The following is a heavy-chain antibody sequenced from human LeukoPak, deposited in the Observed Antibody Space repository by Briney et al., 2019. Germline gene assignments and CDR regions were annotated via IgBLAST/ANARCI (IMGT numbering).Heavy chain of an antibody. V-gene: IGHV3-23*01. D-gene: IGHD2-2*02. CDR2: ISGSRGST. J-gene: IGHJ4*02. Sequence: PGGSLRPSCAASGFTFTSYAMSWVRKAPGKGLEWVSAISGSRGSTYYADSVKGRFTISRDNSKNTLYLQMNSLRAEDTAVYYCAKDQGCSSTSCYRPLDYWGQGTLVTVSS. CDR1: GFTFTSYA. CDR3: AKDQGCSSTSCYRPLDY.